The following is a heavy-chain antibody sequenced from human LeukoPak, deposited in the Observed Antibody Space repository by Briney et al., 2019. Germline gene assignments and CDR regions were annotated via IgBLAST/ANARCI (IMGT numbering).Heavy chain of an antibody. Sequence: PGRSLRLSCAASGSTFSSCGMHWVRQAPGKGMEWVALIWYDGSNKYYADSVKGRFTISRDNSKNTLYLQMNSLRAEDTAVYYCARDMGIAAAAVDYWGQGTLVTVSS. J-gene: IGHJ4*02. CDR3: ARDMGIAAAAVDY. CDR1: GSTFSSCG. D-gene: IGHD6-13*01. V-gene: IGHV3-33*01. CDR2: IWYDGSNK.